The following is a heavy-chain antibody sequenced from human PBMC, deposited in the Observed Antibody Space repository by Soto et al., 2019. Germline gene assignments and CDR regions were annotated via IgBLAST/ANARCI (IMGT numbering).Heavy chain of an antibody. J-gene: IGHJ6*02. CDR3: ARGRGAENTFYYYFGMDV. Sequence: SETLSLTCAVYGGSFSGYYWSWIRQPPGKGLEWIGEINHSGRTNYKPSLKSRVTVSVDTSKKQFSLNLSSVTAADKAVYYCARGRGAENTFYYYFGMDVLVQGTTVT. D-gene: IGHD3-16*01. CDR1: GGSFSGYY. V-gene: IGHV4-34*01. CDR2: INHSGRT.